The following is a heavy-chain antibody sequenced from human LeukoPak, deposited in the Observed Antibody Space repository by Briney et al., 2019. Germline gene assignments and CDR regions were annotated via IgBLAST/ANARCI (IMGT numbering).Heavy chain of an antibody. V-gene: IGHV3-66*01. J-gene: IGHJ4*02. CDR1: RVTISSFY. Sequence: GGSLRLSCAPSRVTISSFYMNWVRQAPGKGLEWVSVINSGGGTYYADSVRGRFTISRDNSKNTLSLQMNSLRAEDTAVYYCAREIYDSYDYWGQGTLVTVSS. CDR2: INSGGGT. D-gene: IGHD3-10*01. CDR3: AREIYDSYDY.